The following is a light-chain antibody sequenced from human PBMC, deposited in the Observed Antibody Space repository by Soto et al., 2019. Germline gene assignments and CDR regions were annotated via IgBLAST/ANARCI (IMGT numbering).Light chain of an antibody. V-gene: IGKV1-39*01. CDR2: AAS. CDR3: QQSYSSPRVYT. J-gene: IGKJ2*01. Sequence: DIQMTQSPSSLSASVGDRVTISCRAGQRISNYLNWYQQKPGKAPKLLIYAASSLQGGVPSRFSGSGSGTDFTLTISSLQPEDFVTYYCQQSYSSPRVYTFGQGTKLEIK. CDR1: QRISNY.